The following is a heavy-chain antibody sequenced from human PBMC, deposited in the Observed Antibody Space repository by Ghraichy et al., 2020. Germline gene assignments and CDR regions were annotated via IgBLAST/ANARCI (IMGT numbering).Heavy chain of an antibody. CDR3: WGDFDFWSCYRGFYYFDY. J-gene: IGHJ4*02. Sequence: GESLRLSCAASGFTFSNYWMSWVRQAPGKGLEWVANIKQDGSEKYYVDSVKGRFTISSDNAKNSLFLQMNSLGAEDMSVYFCWGDFDFWSCYRGFYYFDYWGQGTLVTVSS. CDR2: IKQDGSEK. V-gene: IGHV3-7*03. CDR1: GFTFSNYW. D-gene: IGHD3-3*01.